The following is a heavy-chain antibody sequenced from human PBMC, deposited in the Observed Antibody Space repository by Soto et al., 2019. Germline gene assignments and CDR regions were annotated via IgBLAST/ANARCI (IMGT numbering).Heavy chain of an antibody. V-gene: IGHV1-2*02. CDR3: ARRRESGYSGYDLKYVCHY. CDR1: GYTFTGYY. Sequence: ASVKVSCKASGYTFTGYYMNWVRQAPGQGLEWMGWINPNSGGTNYAQKFQGRVTMTRDTSISTAYMELSRLRSDDTAVYYCARRRESGYSGYDLKYVCHYGGQGTLFTVSS. D-gene: IGHD5-12*01. J-gene: IGHJ4*02. CDR2: INPNSGGT.